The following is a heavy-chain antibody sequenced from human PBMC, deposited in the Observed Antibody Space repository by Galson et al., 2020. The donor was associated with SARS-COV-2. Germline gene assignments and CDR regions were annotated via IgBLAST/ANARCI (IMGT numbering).Heavy chain of an antibody. CDR1: GFTFGDYA. CDR3: TRGSEIQPRYNWFDA. J-gene: IGHJ5*02. Sequence: GGSLRLSCTASGFTFGDYAMSCFRQAPGKGLEWVGFIRSKAYGGTTEYAASVKGRFTISRDDSKSIAYLQMNSLKTEDTAVYYCTRGSEIQPRYNWFDAWGQGTLVTASS. D-gene: IGHD3-10*01. V-gene: IGHV3-49*03. CDR2: IRSKAYGGTT.